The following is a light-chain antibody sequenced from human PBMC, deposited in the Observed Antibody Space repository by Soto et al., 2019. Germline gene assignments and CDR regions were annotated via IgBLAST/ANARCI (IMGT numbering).Light chain of an antibody. CDR2: DAS. J-gene: IGKJ1*01. CDR3: QQYGSSGT. V-gene: IGKV3-20*01. CDR1: QSVRSY. Sequence: EIVLTQSRATLSLSPGERAALSCRASQSVRSYLAWYQQKPGQAPRLLIYDASNRATGIPERFSGSGSGTDFTLTISRLEPEDFAVYYCQQYGSSGTFGQGTKVDI.